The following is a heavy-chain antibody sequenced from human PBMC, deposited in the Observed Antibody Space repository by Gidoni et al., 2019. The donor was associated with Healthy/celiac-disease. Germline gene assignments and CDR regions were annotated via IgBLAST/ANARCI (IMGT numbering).Heavy chain of an antibody. D-gene: IGHD6-13*01. CDR2: INAGNGNT. Sequence: QVQLVQSGAEVKKPGASVTVSCKASGYTFTSYAMHWVRQAPGQRLEWMGWINAGNGNTKYSQKFQGRVTITRDTSASTAYMELSSLRSEDTAVYYCARDSRWHPPEYYFDYWGQGTLVTVSS. CDR3: ARDSRWHPPEYYFDY. J-gene: IGHJ4*02. CDR1: GYTFTSYA. V-gene: IGHV1-3*01.